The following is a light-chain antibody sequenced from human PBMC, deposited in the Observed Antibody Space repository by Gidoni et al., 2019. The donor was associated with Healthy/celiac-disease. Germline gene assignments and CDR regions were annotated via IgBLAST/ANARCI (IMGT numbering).Light chain of an antibody. CDR3: QQSYSTPLT. J-gene: IGKJ4*01. CDR2: AAS. CDR1: QSISSH. V-gene: IGKV1-39*01. Sequence: DIQLSHSPSSLSASVGDRVTITCRVSQSISSHLYWYQQKPGKEPKLLIYAASSLQSGVPSRCSGSGAGTDFTITISSMQPEDFATYYCQQSYSTPLTFGGGTKVEIK.